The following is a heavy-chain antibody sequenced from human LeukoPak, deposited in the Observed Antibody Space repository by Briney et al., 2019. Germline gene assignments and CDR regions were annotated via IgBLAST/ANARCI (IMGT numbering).Heavy chain of an antibody. V-gene: IGHV4-59*01. J-gene: IGHJ6*02. CDR2: IYYSGST. D-gene: IGHD4-17*01. Sequence: SETLSLTCTASGGSITSYYWSWIRQPPGKRLEWIGYIYYSGSTNYNPSLKSRVTISVDTSKNQFSLKLSSVTAADTAVYYCARGSRANGDYYYYYGMDVWGQGTTVTVSS. CDR3: ARGSRANGDYYYYYGMDV. CDR1: GGSITSYY.